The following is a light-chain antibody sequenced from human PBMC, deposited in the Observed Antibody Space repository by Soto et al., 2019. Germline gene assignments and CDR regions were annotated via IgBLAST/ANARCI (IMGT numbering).Light chain of an antibody. J-gene: IGKJ4*01. V-gene: IGKV2-28*01. CDR2: MGS. Sequence: DIVMTQSPVSLPVTPGEPASISCRSSQSLLHSHGYTYLDWYLQKPGQSPQLLIYMGSTRASGVPDRFSGSGSDTDFTLKISRVEAEDVGVYYGLQALHIPITFGGGPKVEIK. CDR3: LQALHIPIT. CDR1: QSLLHSHGYTY.